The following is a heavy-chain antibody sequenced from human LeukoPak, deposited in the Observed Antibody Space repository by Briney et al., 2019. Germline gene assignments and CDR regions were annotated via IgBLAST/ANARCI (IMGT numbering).Heavy chain of an antibody. J-gene: IGHJ3*02. CDR3: ARDGPYYYDSSGYYDAFDI. V-gene: IGHV1-2*02. CDR1: GYTFTGYY. D-gene: IGHD3-22*01. Sequence: ASVKVSCKASGYTFTGYYMHWVRQAPGQGLEWMGWINPNSGGTNYAQKFQGRVTMTRDTSISTAYMELSRLRSDDTAVYYCARDGPYYYDSSGYYDAFDIWGQGTMVTVSS. CDR2: INPNSGGT.